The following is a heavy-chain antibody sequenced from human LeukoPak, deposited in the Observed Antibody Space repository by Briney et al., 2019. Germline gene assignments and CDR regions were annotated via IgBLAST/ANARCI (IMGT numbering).Heavy chain of an antibody. D-gene: IGHD3-3*01. V-gene: IGHV3-7*01. CDR1: GFTFSSYW. J-gene: IGHJ4*02. Sequence: GGSLRLSCAASGFTFSSYWMSWVRQAPGKGLEWVANIKQDGSEKYYVDSVKGRFTISRDNAKNSLYLQMNSLRAEDTAVYYCARVGRYYDFWSGYPLYFDYWGQGTLVTVSS. CDR2: IKQDGSEK. CDR3: ARVGRYYDFWSGYPLYFDY.